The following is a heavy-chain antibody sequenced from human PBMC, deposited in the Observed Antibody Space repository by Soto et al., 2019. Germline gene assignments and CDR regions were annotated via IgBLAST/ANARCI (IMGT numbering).Heavy chain of an antibody. J-gene: IGHJ5*02. V-gene: IGHV3-23*01. CDR1: GFNFNTFA. CDR3: AKDPPSPWTANWVDP. D-gene: IGHD5-12*01. CDR2: ISSRGDSR. Sequence: EEQVSESGGGLVQSGGSLRLSCAASGFNFNTFAMSWIRQAPGKGLEWVSHISSRGDSRDYADSVRGRFTISRDNSKNVLFLQMNSLRADDTATYYCAKDPPSPWTANWVDPWGKGPLVTVSS.